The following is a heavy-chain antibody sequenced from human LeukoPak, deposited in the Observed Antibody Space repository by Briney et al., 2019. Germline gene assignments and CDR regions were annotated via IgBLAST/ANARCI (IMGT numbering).Heavy chain of an antibody. CDR3: AASGYNYAPSDY. J-gene: IGHJ4*02. CDR2: INHSGST. V-gene: IGHV4-34*01. D-gene: IGHD5-18*01. CDR1: GGSFSGYY. Sequence: SETLSLTCAVYGGSFSGYYWSWIRQPPGKGLEWIGEINHSGSTNYNPSLKSRVTISVDTSKNQFSLKLSSVTAADTAIYYCAASGYNYAPSDYWGQGTLVTVSS.